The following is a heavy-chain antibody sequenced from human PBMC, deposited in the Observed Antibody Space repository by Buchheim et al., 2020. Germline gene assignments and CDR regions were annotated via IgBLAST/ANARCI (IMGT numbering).Heavy chain of an antibody. V-gene: IGHV3-48*03. D-gene: IGHD6-13*01. CDR1: GFTFSDYE. J-gene: IGHJ4*02. CDR3: AKDTDSSSWFDY. Sequence: VQLVESGGGLVQPGGSLRLSCAASGFTFSDYEMNWVRQAPGKGLEWVSYISSVGTTIYYADSVKGRFTISRDNAKNSLYLQMNSLRAEDTAVYYCAKDTDSSSWFDYWSQGTL. CDR2: ISSVGTTI.